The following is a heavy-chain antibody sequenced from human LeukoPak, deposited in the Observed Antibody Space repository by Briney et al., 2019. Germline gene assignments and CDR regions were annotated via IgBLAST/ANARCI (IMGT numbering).Heavy chain of an antibody. CDR1: GYSFTSYG. J-gene: IGHJ4*02. CDR2: ISAYNGNT. CDR3: ARNNINYEATRHDY. Sequence: ASVKVSCKASGYSFTSYGISWVRQAPGQGREWMGWISAYNGNTNYAQKLQGRVTMTTDTSTSTAYMELRSLRSDDTAVYYCARNNINYEATRHDYWGQGTLVTVSP. V-gene: IGHV1-18*01. D-gene: IGHD1-7*01.